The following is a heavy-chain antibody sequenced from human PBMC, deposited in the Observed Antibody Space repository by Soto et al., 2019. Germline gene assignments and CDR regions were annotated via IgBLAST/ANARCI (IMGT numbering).Heavy chain of an antibody. D-gene: IGHD2-2*01. CDR2: IYYSGST. Sequence: PSETLCLTCTVSGFSISSYYWSWVRQPPGKGLEWIGYIYYSGSTNYNPALKSRVTISVDTSKNQFSLKLSSVTAADTAVYYCERGLGYQLISYYYYYGMDVWGQGTTLTVSS. J-gene: IGHJ6*02. CDR1: GFSISSYY. V-gene: IGHV4-59*01. CDR3: ERGLGYQLISYYYYYGMDV.